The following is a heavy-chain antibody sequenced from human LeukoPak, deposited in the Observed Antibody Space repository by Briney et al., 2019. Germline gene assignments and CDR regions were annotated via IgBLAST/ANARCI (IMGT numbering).Heavy chain of an antibody. CDR2: IYSDNT. D-gene: IGHD3-10*01. V-gene: IGHV3-53*01. CDR3: ARASKGYGSGSYYAFDI. CDR1: GFTFSSNS. J-gene: IGHJ3*02. Sequence: GGSLRLSCTVSGFTFSSNSMSWVRQAPGKGLGWVSFIYSDNTHYSDSVKGRFTISRDNSKNTLYLQMNSLRAEDTAVYYCARASKGYGSGSYYAFDIWGQGTMVTVSS.